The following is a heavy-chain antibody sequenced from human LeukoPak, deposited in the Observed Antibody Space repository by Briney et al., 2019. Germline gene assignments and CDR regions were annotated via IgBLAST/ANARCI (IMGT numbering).Heavy chain of an antibody. CDR1: GFTFSSYG. D-gene: IGHD1-26*01. V-gene: IGHV3-21*01. Sequence: GGSLRLSCAASGFTFSSYGMSWVRQAPGKGLEWVSSISSTSSYIYYADSLKGRFTISRDNTKNSLSLQMNSLRAEDTAVYYCVRAPTTGAYYFDYWGQGTLITVSS. CDR3: VRAPTTGAYYFDY. J-gene: IGHJ4*02. CDR2: ISSTSSYI.